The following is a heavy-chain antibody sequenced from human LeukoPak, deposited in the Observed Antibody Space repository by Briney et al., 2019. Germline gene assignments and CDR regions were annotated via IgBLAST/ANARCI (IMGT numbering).Heavy chain of an antibody. D-gene: IGHD2-2*01. V-gene: IGHV3-21*01. Sequence: GGSRRLSCAASGFTFSSYSMNWVRQAPGKGLEWVSSISCGRTYIYYADSVKGRCTISRDNTKNSLYLQMNSLRAEDTAVYYCARDSSSTSCYQDWGQGTLVTVSS. J-gene: IGHJ4*02. CDR2: ISCGRTYI. CDR3: ARDSSSTSCYQD. CDR1: GFTFSSYS.